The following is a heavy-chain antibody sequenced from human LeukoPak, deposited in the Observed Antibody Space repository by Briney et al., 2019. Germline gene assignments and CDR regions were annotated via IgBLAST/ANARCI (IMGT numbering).Heavy chain of an antibody. CDR2: IYYSGST. CDR3: ARGSRFLYGMDV. Sequence: SETLSLTCTVSGGSIGSYYWSWIRQPPGKGLEWIGYIYYSGSTNYNPSLKSRVTISVDTSKNQFSLKLSSVTAADTAVYYCARGSRFLYGMDVWGQGTTVTVSS. V-gene: IGHV4-59*01. CDR1: GGSIGSYY. D-gene: IGHD2-21*01. J-gene: IGHJ6*02.